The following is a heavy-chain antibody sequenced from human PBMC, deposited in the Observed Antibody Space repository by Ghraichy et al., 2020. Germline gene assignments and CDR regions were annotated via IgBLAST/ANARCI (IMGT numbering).Heavy chain of an antibody. J-gene: IGHJ4*02. CDR3: ARVPRSGYYPFDY. CDR1: GGTFSSYA. CDR2: IIPIFGIA. D-gene: IGHD3-3*01. Sequence: VKVSCKASGGTFSSYAISWVRQAPGQGLEWMGGIIPIFGIANYAQKFQGRVTITADKSTSTAYMELSSLRSEDTAVYYCARVPRSGYYPFDYWGQGTLVTVSS. V-gene: IGHV1-69*17.